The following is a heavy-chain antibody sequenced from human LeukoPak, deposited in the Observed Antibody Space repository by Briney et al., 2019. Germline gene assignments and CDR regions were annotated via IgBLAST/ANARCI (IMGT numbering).Heavy chain of an antibody. V-gene: IGHV1-69*05. CDR3: ARDLTGDCSSTSCYLGQQYNWFDP. D-gene: IGHD2-2*01. CDR2: IIPIFGTA. CDR1: GGTFSSYA. Sequence: SVKVSCKASGGTFSSYAISWVRQAPGQGLEWMGGIIPIFGTANYAQKFQGRVTMTRDMSTSTVYMELSSLRSEDTAVYYCARDLTGDCSSTSCYLGQQYNWFDPWGQGTLVTVSS. J-gene: IGHJ5*02.